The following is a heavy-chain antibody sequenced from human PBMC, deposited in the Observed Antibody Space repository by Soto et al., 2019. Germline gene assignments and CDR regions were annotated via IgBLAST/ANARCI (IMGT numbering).Heavy chain of an antibody. J-gene: IGHJ4*02. V-gene: IGHV3-23*01. CDR1: GFTFSTYA. CDR2: ISGTDDSGRT. CDR3: AKANRHCISNNCYYFDY. D-gene: IGHD2-2*01. Sequence: EVQLLESGGGLVQPGGSLRLSCAASGFTFSTYAMNWVRQAPGKGLEWVSTISGTDDSGRTYYADSVQGRFTISRDNSKNTLYLQMNSLTGEDTAVYYCAKANRHCISNNCYYFDYWGQGTLVTFSS.